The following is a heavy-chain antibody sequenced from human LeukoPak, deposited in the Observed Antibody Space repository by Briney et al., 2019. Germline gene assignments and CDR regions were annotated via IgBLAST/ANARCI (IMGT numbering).Heavy chain of an antibody. V-gene: IGHV1-2*02. CDR1: GYTFTGYY. Sequence: ASVKVSCKASGYTFTGYYMHWVRQAPGQGLEWMGWINPNSGGTNYAQKFQGRVTMTRDTSISTAYMELSSLRSEDTAVYYCATGKVLRYFDWLFSFDYWGQGTLVTVSS. D-gene: IGHD3-9*01. CDR2: INPNSGGT. CDR3: ATGKVLRYFDWLFSFDY. J-gene: IGHJ4*02.